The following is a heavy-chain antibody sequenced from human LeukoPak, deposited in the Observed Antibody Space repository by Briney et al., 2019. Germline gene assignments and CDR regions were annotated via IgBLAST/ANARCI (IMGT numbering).Heavy chain of an antibody. CDR3: AGTRYCSSASCQTTAP. D-gene: IGHD2-2*01. CDR2: AYYSGTT. Sequence: TSETLSLTCTVSGGSITNYFWHWIRQPPGKGLEWIGYAYYSGTTNYSPSLKSRVTISVDTSKNQFSLKLTSVTVADTAVYYCAGTRYCSSASCQTTAPWGQGTLVTVSS. V-gene: IGHV4-59*01. CDR1: GGSITNYF. J-gene: IGHJ5*02.